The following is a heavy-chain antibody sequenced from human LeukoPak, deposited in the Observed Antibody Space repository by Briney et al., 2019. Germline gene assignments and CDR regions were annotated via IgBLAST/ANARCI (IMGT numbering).Heavy chain of an antibody. D-gene: IGHD3-16*01. CDR3: ARGLSPRGKGGNLFDP. Sequence: SETLSLTCAVYGGSFSGYYWSWIRQPPGKGLEWIGEINHSGSTNYNPSLKSRVTISVDTSKNQFSLKLSSVTAADTAVYYCARGLSPRGKGGNLFDPWGQGTLVTVSS. J-gene: IGHJ5*02. CDR2: INHSGST. CDR1: GGSFSGYY. V-gene: IGHV4-34*01.